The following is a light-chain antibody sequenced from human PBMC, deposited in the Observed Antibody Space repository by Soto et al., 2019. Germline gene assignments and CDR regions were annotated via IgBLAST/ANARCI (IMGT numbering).Light chain of an antibody. CDR2: GAS. Sequence: EIVLTQSPGTLSLSPGERATLSCRASQTVTTNYLAWYQQKPGQAPRLLIFGASSRATDIPDKFGGSGSGTDFTLTISSLEPEDFAVYYCEQYGSSPLFTFGPGTKVDFK. V-gene: IGKV3-20*01. CDR3: EQYGSSPLFT. J-gene: IGKJ3*01. CDR1: QTVTTNY.